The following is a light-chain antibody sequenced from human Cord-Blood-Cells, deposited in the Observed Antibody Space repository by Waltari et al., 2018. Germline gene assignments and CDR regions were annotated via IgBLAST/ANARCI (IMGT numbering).Light chain of an antibody. J-gene: IGLJ3*02. CDR1: SSDVRSNNL. CDR3: CSYAGSSTWV. Sequence: QAALTHPAPVSGSPGQSIPISSTGTSSDVRSNNLVPWYQQHPGKAPQPIIYEGSKRPSGVSNRLSGSKSGNTASLTISGLQAEDEADYYCCSYAGSSTWVFGGGTKLTVL. V-gene: IGLV2-23*01. CDR2: EGS.